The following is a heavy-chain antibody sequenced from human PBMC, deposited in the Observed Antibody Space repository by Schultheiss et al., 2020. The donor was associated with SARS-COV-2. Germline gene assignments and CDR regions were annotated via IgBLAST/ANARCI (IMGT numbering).Heavy chain of an antibody. CDR3: ARGPLHYDSLTGYYPLVFDI. V-gene: IGHV4-39*06. J-gene: IGHJ6*02. CDR2: MYYTGST. CDR1: GDSFSSSSYY. Sequence: SETLSLTCTVSGDSFSSSSYYWGWIRQPPEKGLEWLASMYYTGSTYYNPSLKSRVTISVDRSKNQFALKLSSVTAADTAVYYCARGPLHYDSLTGYYPLVFDIWGQGTTVTVSS. D-gene: IGHD3-9*01.